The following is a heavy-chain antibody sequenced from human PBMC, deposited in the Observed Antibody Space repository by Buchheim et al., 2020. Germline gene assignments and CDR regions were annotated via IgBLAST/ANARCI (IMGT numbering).Heavy chain of an antibody. Sequence: EVQLLESGGGLIQPGGSLRLSCAASGFTFNSHAMSWVRQAPGKGLEWVSSISGSGAITYYVDSVKGRFTISRDNSTNNLYLQMNSLRAEDTALYYCARGASSFYDMDVWGQGTT. J-gene: IGHJ6*02. CDR1: GFTFNSHA. V-gene: IGHV3-23*01. CDR3: ARGASSFYDMDV. CDR2: ISGSGAIT.